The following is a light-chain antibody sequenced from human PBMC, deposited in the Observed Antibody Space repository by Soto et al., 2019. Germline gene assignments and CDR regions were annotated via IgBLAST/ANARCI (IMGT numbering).Light chain of an antibody. CDR2: EVS. CDR3: FSYTSSGTYG. V-gene: IGLV2-14*01. CDR1: SSDVGNYKY. J-gene: IGLJ1*01. Sequence: QSALTQPASVSGSPGQSITISCTGTSSDVGNYKYVSWYQQHPGKAPKLMIYEVSNRPSGVSNRFSGAESGNTASLTISGLQAEDETDYYCFSYTSSGTYGLGPETKLTV.